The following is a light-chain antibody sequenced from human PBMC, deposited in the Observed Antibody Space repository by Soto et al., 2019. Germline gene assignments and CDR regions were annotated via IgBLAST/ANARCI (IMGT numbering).Light chain of an antibody. J-gene: IGKJ4*01. CDR1: QGIGSS. Sequence: DIQLTQSPSFLSASVGDRVTITCRASQGIGSSLAWYQQTPRNAPKILIYAAATLQGGVPSRFSGSGSGTEFTHTISSVQPEDFAIYYCQHLNSYPREVTFGGRTKVEIK. V-gene: IGKV1-9*01. CDR2: AAA. CDR3: QHLNSYPREVT.